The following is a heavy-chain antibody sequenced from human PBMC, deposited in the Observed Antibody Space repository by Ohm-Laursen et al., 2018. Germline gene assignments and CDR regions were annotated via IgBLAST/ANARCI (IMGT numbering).Heavy chain of an antibody. Sequence: ASVKVSCKASGYTFTSYDINWVRQATGQKLEWMGWMNPNSGNTGYAQKFQGRVTMTRNTSISTAYMELSSLRSEDTAVYYCARGLVPAAIADYYYYYGMDVWGQGTTVTVSS. CDR2: MNPNSGNT. D-gene: IGHD2-2*02. CDR3: ARGLVPAAIADYYYYYGMDV. V-gene: IGHV1-8*01. CDR1: GYTFTSYD. J-gene: IGHJ6*02.